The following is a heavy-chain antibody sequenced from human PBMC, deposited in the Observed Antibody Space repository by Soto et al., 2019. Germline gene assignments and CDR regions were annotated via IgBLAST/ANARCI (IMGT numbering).Heavy chain of an antibody. J-gene: IGHJ4*02. V-gene: IGHV1-18*01. CDR3: ARVGYDILTGYLTYDY. D-gene: IGHD3-9*01. Sequence: QVQLVQSGAEVKKPGASVKVSCKASGYTFTSYGSSWVRQAPGQGLAWMGGISAYNGNTNYAQKLQGRVTMTTDTSTSTDYMELRRLRSDDTAVYYCARVGYDILTGYLTYDYWGQGTLVTVSS. CDR1: GYTFTSYG. CDR2: ISAYNGNT.